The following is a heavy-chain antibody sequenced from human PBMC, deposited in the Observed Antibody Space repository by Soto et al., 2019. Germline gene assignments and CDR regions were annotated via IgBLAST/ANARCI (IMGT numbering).Heavy chain of an antibody. D-gene: IGHD1-7*01. CDR3: ATIPWNYGNSYFDY. CDR2: IIPILGIA. Sequence: QVQLVQSGAEVKKPGSSVKVSCKASGGTFSSYTISWVRQAPGQGLEWMGRIIPILGIANYAQKFQGRVTITADKSTSTAYMELSSLRSEDTAVYYCATIPWNYGNSYFDYWGQGTLVTVSS. CDR1: GGTFSSYT. J-gene: IGHJ4*02. V-gene: IGHV1-69*02.